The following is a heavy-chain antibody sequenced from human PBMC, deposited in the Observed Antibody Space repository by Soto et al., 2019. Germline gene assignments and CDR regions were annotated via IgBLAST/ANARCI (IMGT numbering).Heavy chain of an antibody. CDR2: INPDGGGT. Sequence: QVQLVQSGAEVKKPGASVKVSCKASGYTFTSYYMHWVRLAPGQGLEWMGIINPDGGGTSYAQQFQSRVIMTRDTSTSTVYMEMSSLRSEDTAVYYCAVGGNYCSMDVWGQGTTVTVSS. V-gene: IGHV1-46*01. CDR3: AVGGNYCSMDV. J-gene: IGHJ6*02. CDR1: GYTFTSYY.